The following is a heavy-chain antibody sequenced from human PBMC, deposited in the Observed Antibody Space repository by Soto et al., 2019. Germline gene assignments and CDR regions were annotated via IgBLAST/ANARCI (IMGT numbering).Heavy chain of an antibody. Sequence: GGSLRLSCAASGFTFSNAWMNWVRQAPGRGLEWVGRIKSKTDGGTTDYAAPVKGRFTISRDDSKNTLYLQMNSLKPEDTAVYYSSTDGNPYYYDSSCYYPDYWGQGTLVTVFS. CDR1: GFTFSNAW. CDR2: IKSKTDGGTT. D-gene: IGHD3-22*01. CDR3: STDGNPYYYDSSCYYPDY. J-gene: IGHJ4*02. V-gene: IGHV3-15*07.